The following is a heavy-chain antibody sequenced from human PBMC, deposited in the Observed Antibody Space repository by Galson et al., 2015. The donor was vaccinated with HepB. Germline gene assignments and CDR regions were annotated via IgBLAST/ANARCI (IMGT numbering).Heavy chain of an antibody. CDR2: INAGNGNT. CDR1: GYSFITYA. V-gene: IGHV1-3*01. CDR3: VRDEGNYYYYGMDV. Sequence: SVKVSCKASGYSFITYAMHWVRQAPGQRLEWMGWINAGNGNTKYSQKFQGRVTITRDTSASTAYMELSSLRSEDTAVYYCVRDEGNYYYYGMDVWGQGTTVTVSS. J-gene: IGHJ6*02.